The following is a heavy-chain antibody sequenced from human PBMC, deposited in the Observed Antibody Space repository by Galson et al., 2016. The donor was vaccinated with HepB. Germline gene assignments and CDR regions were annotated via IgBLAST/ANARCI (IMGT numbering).Heavy chain of an antibody. CDR2: IGGSGRGS. J-gene: IGHJ5*02. D-gene: IGHD2-2*01. V-gene: IGHV3-23*01. CDR1: GFTFNNYA. Sequence: SLRLSCAASGFTFNNYAMNWLRQAPGKGLEWVSGIGGSGRGSYYADSVKGRFTISRDNSKNILYLQMHSLRAEDSGIYYCAKDQLIVIVPAAGNWFDPWGWGTKVTVAS. CDR3: AKDQLIVIVPAAGNWFDP.